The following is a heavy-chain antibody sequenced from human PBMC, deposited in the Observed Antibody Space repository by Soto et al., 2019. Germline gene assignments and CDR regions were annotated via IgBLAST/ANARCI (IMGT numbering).Heavy chain of an antibody. CDR3: ARDAGYSSGWSPWDFDY. Sequence: QVQLVESGGGVVQPGRSLRLSCAASGFTFSSYGMHWVRQAPGKGLEWVAGIWYDGSNKYYADSVKGRFTISRDNSKNTLYLQMNSLRAEDTAVYYCARDAGYSSGWSPWDFDYWGQGTLVTVSS. V-gene: IGHV3-33*01. CDR1: GFTFSSYG. D-gene: IGHD6-19*01. CDR2: IWYDGSNK. J-gene: IGHJ4*02.